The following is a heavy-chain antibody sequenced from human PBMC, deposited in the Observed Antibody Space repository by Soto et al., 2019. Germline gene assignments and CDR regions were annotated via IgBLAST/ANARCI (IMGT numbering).Heavy chain of an antibody. CDR3: ARLRYCSSPSCYREGFDP. V-gene: IGHV1-69*13. CDR1: GGTFSSYA. CDR2: IIPIFGTA. Sequence: ASVKVSCKASGGTFSSYAISWVRQAPGQGLEWMGGIIPIFGTANYAQKFQGRVTITADESTSTAYMELSSLRSEDTAVYYCARLRYCSSPSCYREGFDPWGQGTLVTVSS. D-gene: IGHD2-2*02. J-gene: IGHJ5*02.